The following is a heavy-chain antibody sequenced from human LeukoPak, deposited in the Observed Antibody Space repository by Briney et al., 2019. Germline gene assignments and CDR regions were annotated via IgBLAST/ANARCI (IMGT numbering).Heavy chain of an antibody. J-gene: IGHJ4*02. CDR3: ARGRYDRAAPILCDY. CDR1: GFTFSSYS. D-gene: IGHD3-22*01. CDR2: ISSSSSTI. Sequence: AGGSLRLSCAASGFTFSSYSMNWVRQAPGKGLEWVSYISSSSSTIYYADSVKGRFTISRDNAKNSLYLQMNSLRAEDTAVYYCARGRYDRAAPILCDYWGQGTLVTVSS. V-gene: IGHV3-48*04.